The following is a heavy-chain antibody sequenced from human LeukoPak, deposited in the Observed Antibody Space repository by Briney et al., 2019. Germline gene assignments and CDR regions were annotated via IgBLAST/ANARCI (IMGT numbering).Heavy chain of an antibody. CDR1: GYTFTSYG. CDR2: ISAYNGNT. D-gene: IGHD1-26*01. Sequence: GASVKVSCKASGYTFTSYGISWVRQAPGQGLEWMGWISAYNGNTNYAQKLQGRVTMTTDTSTSTAYMELRSLRSDDTAVYYCARQGWELLRLYYYYYMDVWGKGTTVTVSS. J-gene: IGHJ6*03. CDR3: ARQGWELLRLYYYYYMDV. V-gene: IGHV1-18*01.